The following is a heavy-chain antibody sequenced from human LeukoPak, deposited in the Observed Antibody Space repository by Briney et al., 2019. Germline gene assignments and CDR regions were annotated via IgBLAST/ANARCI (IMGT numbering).Heavy chain of an antibody. Sequence: ASVKVSCKASGYSFTANGITWVRQAPGQGLEWMGWINVYNGNTVYAQMLEGRATMTTDTSTSTAYMEVTNLKSDDTAMYYCARSGHCSGAACYAEGIDYWGQGTLVTVSS. CDR1: GYSFTANG. CDR2: INVYNGNT. D-gene: IGHD2-2*01. J-gene: IGHJ4*02. V-gene: IGHV1-18*01. CDR3: ARSGHCSGAACYAEGIDY.